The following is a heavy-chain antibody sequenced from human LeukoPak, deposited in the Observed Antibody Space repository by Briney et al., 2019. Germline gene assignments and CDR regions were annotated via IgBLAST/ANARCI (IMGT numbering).Heavy chain of an antibody. Sequence: GGSLRLSCAASGFTFSSYSMNWVRQAPGKGLEWVSSISSSSSHIYYADSVKGRFTISRDNAKNSLYLQMNSLRAEDTAVYYCARDKSHDSSVNWGQGTLVTVSS. D-gene: IGHD3-22*01. CDR1: GFTFSSYS. CDR2: ISSSSSHI. V-gene: IGHV3-21*01. J-gene: IGHJ4*02. CDR3: ARDKSHDSSVN.